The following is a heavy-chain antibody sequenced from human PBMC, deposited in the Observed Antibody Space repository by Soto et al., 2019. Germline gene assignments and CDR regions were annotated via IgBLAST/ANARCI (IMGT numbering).Heavy chain of an antibody. J-gene: IGHJ3*02. D-gene: IGHD2-21*02. V-gene: IGHV1-69*12. CDR3: AVADCGGDCYSIPNAFDI. CDR1: GGTFSSYA. CDR2: IIPIFGTA. Sequence: QVQLVQSGAEVKKPGSSVKVSCKASGGTFSSYAISWVRQAPGHGLEWMGGIIPIFGTANYAQKFQGRVTITADESTSTAYMELSSLRSEDTAVYYCAVADCGGDCYSIPNAFDIWGQGTMVTVSS.